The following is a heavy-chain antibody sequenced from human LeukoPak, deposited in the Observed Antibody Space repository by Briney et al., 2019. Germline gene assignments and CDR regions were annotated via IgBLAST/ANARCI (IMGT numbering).Heavy chain of an antibody. V-gene: IGHV1-18*01. CDR3: ARVFKGGPENWFDP. D-gene: IGHD3-16*01. J-gene: IGHJ5*02. Sequence: ASVKVSCKASGYTFTSYGIRWVRQAPGQGLEWMGWISAYNGNANYAQKLQGRVTMTTDTSTSTAYMELRSLRSDDTAVYYCARVFKGGPENWFDPWGQGTLVTVSS. CDR1: GYTFTSYG. CDR2: ISAYNGNA.